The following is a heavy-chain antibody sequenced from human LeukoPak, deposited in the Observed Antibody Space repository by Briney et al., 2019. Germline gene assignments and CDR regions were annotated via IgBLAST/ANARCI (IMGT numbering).Heavy chain of an antibody. Sequence: SVKVSCKASGFTFTSSAVQWVRQARGQRLEWIGWIVVGGGNTNYAQKFQERVTITRDMSTSTAYMELSSLRSEDTAVYYCAAEPDSRELVGYGMDVWGKGTTVTVSS. CDR2: IVVGGGNT. D-gene: IGHD3-10*01. CDR1: GFTFTSSA. V-gene: IGHV1-58*01. J-gene: IGHJ6*04. CDR3: AAEPDSRELVGYGMDV.